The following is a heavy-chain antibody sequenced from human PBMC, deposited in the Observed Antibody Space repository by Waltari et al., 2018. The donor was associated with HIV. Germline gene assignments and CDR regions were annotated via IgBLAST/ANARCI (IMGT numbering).Heavy chain of an antibody. CDR2: IYYSGST. Sequence: QVQLQESGPGLVKPLETLSLTCTVSGGSISSYYGTWIGKPPGKGLEWIGYIYYSGSTNYNPSLKSRVTISVDTSKNQFSLKLSSVTAADTAVYYCARDYYDSSGSSYGMDVWGQGTTVTVSS. J-gene: IGHJ6*02. CDR1: GGSISSYY. V-gene: IGHV4-59*01. D-gene: IGHD3-22*01. CDR3: ARDYYDSSGSSYGMDV.